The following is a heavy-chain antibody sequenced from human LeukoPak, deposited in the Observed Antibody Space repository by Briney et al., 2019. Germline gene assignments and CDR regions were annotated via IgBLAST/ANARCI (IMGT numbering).Heavy chain of an antibody. CDR3: ARDREQWLVRAPDY. Sequence: LAGGSLRLSCVASGFTFSSYAMHWVRQAPGKGLEWVAVISYDGSNKYYADSVKGRFTISRDNSKNTLYLQMNSLRAEDTAVYYCARDREQWLVRAPDYWGQGTLVTVSS. D-gene: IGHD6-19*01. CDR1: GFTFSSYA. V-gene: IGHV3-30-3*01. CDR2: ISYDGSNK. J-gene: IGHJ4*02.